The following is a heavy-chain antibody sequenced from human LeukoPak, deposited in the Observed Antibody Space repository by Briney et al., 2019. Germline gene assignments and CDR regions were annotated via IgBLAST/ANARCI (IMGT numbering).Heavy chain of an antibody. Sequence: GALILSFAASGFPFSNYAMSWVRPAPGKGLEWVSAFLSSGANTYYPDSVRARFPISRDNSKRTLDLQMNGLRAEDTAFYYCARGPLSTLKSFDCWGQGTLVTVSS. CDR3: ARGPLSTLKSFDC. D-gene: IGHD3-16*01. CDR2: FLSSGANT. J-gene: IGHJ4*02. V-gene: IGHV3-23*01. CDR1: GFPFSNYA.